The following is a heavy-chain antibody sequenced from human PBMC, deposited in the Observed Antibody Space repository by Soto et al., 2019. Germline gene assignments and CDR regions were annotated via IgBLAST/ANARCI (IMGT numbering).Heavy chain of an antibody. CDR2: INPSGGST. CDR3: AKDPTGTTRSFDS. CDR1: GYTFTSYY. V-gene: IGHV1-46*01. Sequence: ASVKVSCKASGYTFTSYYMHWVRQAPGQGLEWMGIINPSGGSTSYAQKFQGRVTMTRDTSTSTVYMELSSLRSEDTAVYYCAKDPTGTTRSFDSWGQGTLVTVSS. J-gene: IGHJ5*01. D-gene: IGHD1-7*01.